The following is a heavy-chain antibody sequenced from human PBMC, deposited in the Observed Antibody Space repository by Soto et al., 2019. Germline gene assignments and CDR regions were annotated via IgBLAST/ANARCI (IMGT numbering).Heavy chain of an antibody. V-gene: IGHV3-30*03. CDR1: GFTFSSYG. D-gene: IGHD6-19*01. Sequence: GGSLRLSCAASGFTFSSYGMHWVRQAPGKGLEWVAVISYDGSNKYYADSVKGRFTISRDNSKNTLYLQMNSLRAEDTAVYYCASPTSFIAVAGTRWFDPWGQGTLVTVSS. CDR3: ASPTSFIAVAGTRWFDP. J-gene: IGHJ5*02. CDR2: ISYDGSNK.